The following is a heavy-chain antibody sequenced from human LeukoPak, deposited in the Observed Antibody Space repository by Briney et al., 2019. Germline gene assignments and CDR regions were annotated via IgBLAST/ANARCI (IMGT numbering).Heavy chain of an antibody. Sequence: ASVKVSCKASGYTFTSYGISWVRQAPGQGLEWMGWISAYNGNTNYAQKLQGRVTMTTDTSTNTAYMELRSLRSDDTAVYYCARDEVMITFGGVIVNNWFDPWGQGTLVTVSS. CDR3: ARDEVMITFGGVIVNNWFDP. D-gene: IGHD3-16*02. V-gene: IGHV1-18*01. J-gene: IGHJ5*02. CDR2: ISAYNGNT. CDR1: GYTFTSYG.